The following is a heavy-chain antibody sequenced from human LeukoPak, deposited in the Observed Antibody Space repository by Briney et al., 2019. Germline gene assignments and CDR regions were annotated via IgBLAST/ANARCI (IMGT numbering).Heavy chain of an antibody. D-gene: IGHD5-24*01. CDR2: ISAYNGNT. J-gene: IGHJ4*02. Sequence: ASVKVSCKASGYTFTSYGISWVRQAPGQGLEWMGWISAYNGNTNYAQKLQGRVTMTTDTSTSTAYMELRSLRSDDTAVYYCARDLAAGSSGWLQWRIDYWGQGTLVTVSS. CDR3: ARDLAAGSSGWLQWRIDY. V-gene: IGHV1-18*01. CDR1: GYTFTSYG.